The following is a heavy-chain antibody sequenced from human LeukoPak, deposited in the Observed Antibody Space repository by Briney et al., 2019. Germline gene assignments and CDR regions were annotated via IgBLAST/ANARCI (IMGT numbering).Heavy chain of an antibody. D-gene: IGHD1-26*01. CDR3: AGDLGGIYFDY. CDR1: DAXISGYY. CDR2: IHFSGST. V-gene: IGHV4-59*01. J-gene: IGHJ4*02. Sequence: PSETLSLTCTVSDAXISGYYCSWIRQPPGKGLEWIGPIHFSGSTNYNPSFRSRVNISVDTSKNQLSLKLSSVTAADTAVYYCAGDLGGIYFDYWGQGTLVTVSS.